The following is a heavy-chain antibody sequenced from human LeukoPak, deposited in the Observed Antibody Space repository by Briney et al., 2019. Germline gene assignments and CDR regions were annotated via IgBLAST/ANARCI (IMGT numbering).Heavy chain of an antibody. CDR2: IYSSGST. CDR3: ARGRDYYDSSAVY. J-gene: IGHJ4*02. D-gene: IGHD3-22*01. CDR1: GFSVSSNY. V-gene: IGHV3-66*01. Sequence: GGSLRLSCAASGFSVSSNYMSWVRQAPGKGLEWVSIIYSSGSTYYADSVKGRFTISRDISKNTLFLQMNSLRAEDTAVYYCARGRDYYDSSAVYWGQGTLVTVSS.